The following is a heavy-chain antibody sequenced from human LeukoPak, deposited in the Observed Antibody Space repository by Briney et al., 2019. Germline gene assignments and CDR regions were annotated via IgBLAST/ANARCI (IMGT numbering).Heavy chain of an antibody. D-gene: IGHD5-12*01. V-gene: IGHV3-53*01. CDR3: ARVNGYVFYFDY. Sequence: PGGSLRLSCAASGFTVSTNYMNWVRQAPGKGLEWVSVIYSGGSTYYADSVKGRFTISRDNSKNTLYLQMNSLRAEDTAVYYCARVNGYVFYFDYWGQGTLVTVSS. J-gene: IGHJ4*02. CDR2: IYSGGST. CDR1: GFTVSTNY.